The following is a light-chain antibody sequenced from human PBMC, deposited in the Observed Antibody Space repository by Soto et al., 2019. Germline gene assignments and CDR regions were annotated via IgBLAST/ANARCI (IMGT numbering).Light chain of an antibody. V-gene: IGLV1-40*01. CDR2: GNS. Sequence: QSVLTQPPSVSGAPGQRVTISCTGSSYNIGAGYDVHWYQQLPGTAPKLLIYGNSNRPSGVPDRFSGSKSGTSASLAITGLQAEDEADYYCQSYDSSLSANYVFGTGTKLTVL. CDR1: SYNIGAGYD. J-gene: IGLJ1*01. CDR3: QSYDSSLSANYV.